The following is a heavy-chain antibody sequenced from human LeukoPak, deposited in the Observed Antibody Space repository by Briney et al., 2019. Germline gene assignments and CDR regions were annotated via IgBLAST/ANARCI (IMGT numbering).Heavy chain of an antibody. CDR3: ASSHYYYYMDV. Sequence: GGSLRLSCVASGVSFSTYSMNWVRQAPGKGLEWVSSIGSSSSYIYYADSVKGRFTISRDNAQNSLYLQMISLRAEDTAVYYCASSHYYYYMDVWGKGTTVTVSS. V-gene: IGHV3-21*01. J-gene: IGHJ6*03. CDR2: IGSSSSYI. CDR1: GVSFSTYS.